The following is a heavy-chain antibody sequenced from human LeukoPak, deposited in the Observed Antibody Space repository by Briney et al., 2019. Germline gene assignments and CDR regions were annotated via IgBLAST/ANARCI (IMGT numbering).Heavy chain of an antibody. CDR2: ISSSGSTI. CDR3: ARDYYDSSGYYYFDY. D-gene: IGHD3-22*01. V-gene: IGHV3-48*04. J-gene: IGHJ4*02. CDR1: GFTFSSYW. Sequence: QTGGSLRLSCAASGFTFSSYWMSWVRQAPGKGLEWVSYISSSGSTIYYADSVKGRFTISRDNAKNSLYLQMNSLRAEDTAVYYCARDYYDSSGYYYFDYWGQGTLVTVSS.